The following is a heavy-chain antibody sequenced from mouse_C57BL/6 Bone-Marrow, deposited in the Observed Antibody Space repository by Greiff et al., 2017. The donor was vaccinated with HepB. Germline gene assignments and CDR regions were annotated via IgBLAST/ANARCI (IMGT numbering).Heavy chain of an antibody. Sequence: VMLVGSGAELVKPGASVKMSCKASGYTFTTYPLEWMKQNHGKSLEWIGNFHPYNDDTKYNEKFKGKATLTVEKSSSTVYLELSRLTSDDSAVYYCARRQLRLGYAMDYWGQGTSVTVSS. D-gene: IGHD3-2*02. V-gene: IGHV1-47*01. J-gene: IGHJ4*01. CDR2: FHPYNDDT. CDR1: GYTFTTYP. CDR3: ARRQLRLGYAMDY.